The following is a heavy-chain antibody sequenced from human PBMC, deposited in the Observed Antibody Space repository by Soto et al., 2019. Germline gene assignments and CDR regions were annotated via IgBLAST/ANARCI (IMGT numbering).Heavy chain of an antibody. J-gene: IGHJ4*02. Sequence: EVQLLESGGGLVQPGGSLRLSCAASGFTFSSYAMSWVRQAPGKGLEWVSAISGSGGSTYYADSVKGRFTISRDNSKNTLYLQMISLRAEDTAVYYCAKSEGRYCSSTSCSYFDYWGQGTLVTVSS. CDR2: ISGSGGST. CDR1: GFTFSSYA. D-gene: IGHD2-2*01. CDR3: AKSEGRYCSSTSCSYFDY. V-gene: IGHV3-23*01.